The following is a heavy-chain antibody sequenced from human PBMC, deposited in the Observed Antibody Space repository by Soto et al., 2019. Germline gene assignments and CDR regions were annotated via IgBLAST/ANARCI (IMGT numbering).Heavy chain of an antibody. V-gene: IGHV5-10-1*01. CDR3: ARHEYGNYVGY. CDR1: GYRFTSYL. Sequence: GESLKISCKGSGYRFTSYLITWVRQMPGKGLEWMGKIDPSDSYTNYSPSFQGHVTISADKSISTAYLQWSSLKASDTAVYYCARHEYGNYVGYWGQGTQVTVSS. D-gene: IGHD3-10*01. J-gene: IGHJ4*02. CDR2: IDPSDSYT.